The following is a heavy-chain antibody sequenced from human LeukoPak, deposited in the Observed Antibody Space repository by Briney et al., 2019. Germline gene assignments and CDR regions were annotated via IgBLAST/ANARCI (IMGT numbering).Heavy chain of an antibody. CDR1: GFTFGSYT. D-gene: IGHD3-16*01. CDR2: ISTVSSHI. V-gene: IGHV3-21*01. J-gene: IGHJ4*02. CDR3: VREGGRY. Sequence: GGSLRLSCAASGFTFGSYTMNWVRQTPGKGLEWVSSISTVSSHIRYADSVKGRFTISRDNAQSSLYLQMNSLRAEDTAICFCVREGGRYWGQGTLVTVSS.